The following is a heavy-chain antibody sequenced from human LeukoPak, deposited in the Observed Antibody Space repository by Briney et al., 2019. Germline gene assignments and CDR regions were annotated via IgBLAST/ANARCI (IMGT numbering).Heavy chain of an antibody. Sequence: ASVKVSCKASGYTFSSYYMHWVRQAPGQGLEWMGIINPTGGSTSYAQKFQGRVTMTRDTSTSTVYMEVSSLRSEDTAVYYCARGGLRCFDWFDYWGQGTLVTVSS. D-gene: IGHD3-9*01. J-gene: IGHJ4*02. CDR2: INPTGGST. CDR3: ARGGLRCFDWFDY. CDR1: GYTFSSYY. V-gene: IGHV1-46*01.